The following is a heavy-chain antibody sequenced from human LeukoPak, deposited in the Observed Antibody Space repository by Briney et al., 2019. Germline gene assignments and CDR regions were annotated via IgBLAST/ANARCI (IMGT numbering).Heavy chain of an antibody. D-gene: IGHD3-10*01. J-gene: IGHJ4*02. V-gene: IGHV1-24*01. CDR3: ATVIGLGFGELH. CDR1: GYTLTELS. CDR2: FDPEDGET. Sequence: ASVKVSCKVSGYTLTELSMHWVRQAPGKGLEWMGGFDPEDGETIYAQEFQGRVTMTEDTSTDTAYMELSSLRSEDTAVYYCATVIGLGFGELHWGQGTLVTVSS.